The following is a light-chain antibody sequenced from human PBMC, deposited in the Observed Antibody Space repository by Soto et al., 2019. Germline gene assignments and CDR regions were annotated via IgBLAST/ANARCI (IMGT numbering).Light chain of an antibody. Sequence: QSVLTQPPSVSGAPGQRVTISCTGSSSNIGAGYDVQWYQQLPGAAPRLLIFGNTNRPSGVPDRFSGSRSGPSASLAISGLQAEYEADYYCQSYDISLSGTVVFGGGTQLTV. CDR2: GNT. J-gene: IGLJ2*01. CDR3: QSYDISLSGTVV. V-gene: IGLV1-40*01. CDR1: SSNIGAGYD.